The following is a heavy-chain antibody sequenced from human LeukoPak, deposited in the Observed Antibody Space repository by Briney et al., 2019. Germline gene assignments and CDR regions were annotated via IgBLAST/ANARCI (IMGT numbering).Heavy chain of an antibody. J-gene: IGHJ5*02. CDR2: INHSRST. V-gene: IGHV4-34*01. CDR3: ARGRHYGYNSQNWFVP. CDR1: GDSIRNSY. Sequence: PTETLSLTCAVPGDSIRNSYWSRIRQPPGKGLERNGEINHSRSTNYNPSRKSQLTISVDNSKNQYSLKLTYVTPADTALFYYARGRHYGYNSQNWFVPWGQGNLVTVSS. D-gene: IGHD5-18*01.